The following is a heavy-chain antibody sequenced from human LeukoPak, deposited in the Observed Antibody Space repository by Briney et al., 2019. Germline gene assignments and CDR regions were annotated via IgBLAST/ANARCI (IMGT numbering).Heavy chain of an antibody. CDR1: GGSFSGYY. V-gene: IGHV4-34*01. CDR2: INHSGST. Sequence: PSETLSLTCAVYGGSFSGYYWSWIRQPPGKGLEWIGEINHSGSTNYNPSLKSRVTISVDTSKNQFSLKLSSVTAADTAVYYCARRPYDFWSGYYRAPGTWFDPWGQGTLVTVSS. J-gene: IGHJ5*02. CDR3: ARRPYDFWSGYYRAPGTWFDP. D-gene: IGHD3-3*01.